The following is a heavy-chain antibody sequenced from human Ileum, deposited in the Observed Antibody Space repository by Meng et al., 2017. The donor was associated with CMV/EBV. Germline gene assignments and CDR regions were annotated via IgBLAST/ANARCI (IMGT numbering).Heavy chain of an antibody. Sequence: GESLKISCAASGFSFSSFTMSWVRQAPGKGLEWVSSISASGQTTHHTDSVKGRFAISRDNSKNSVYLEMNRLRAEDTAIYYCAKDAGGIGYCYFDYWGQGALVTVSS. J-gene: IGHJ4*02. CDR1: GFSFSSFT. CDR2: ISASGQTT. V-gene: IGHV3-23*01. CDR3: AKDAGGIGYCYFDY. D-gene: IGHD3-22*01.